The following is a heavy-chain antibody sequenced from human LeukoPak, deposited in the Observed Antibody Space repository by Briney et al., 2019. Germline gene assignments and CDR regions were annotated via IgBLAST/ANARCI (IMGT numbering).Heavy chain of an antibody. CDR2: IHYSGST. D-gene: IGHD3-10*01. V-gene: IGHV4-59*01. CDR3: ARDSGEILYDY. Sequence: SETLSLTCTVSGGSISSYYWSWIRQPPGKGLEWIGYIHYSGSTNYNPSLKSRVTISVDTSKNQFSLKLSSVTAADTAVYYCARDSGEILYDYWGQGTLVTVSS. CDR1: GGSISSYY. J-gene: IGHJ4*02.